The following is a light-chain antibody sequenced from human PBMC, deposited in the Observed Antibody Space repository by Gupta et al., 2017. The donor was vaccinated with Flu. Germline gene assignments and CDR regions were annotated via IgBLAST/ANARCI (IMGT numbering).Light chain of an antibody. V-gene: IGLV1-40*01. Sequence: QSVLTQPPSVSAVPGQRATIACTGSTSNIGAVYDVHWYQQLPGTAPQLLIFGNNNRPSGVPDRFSGSKSGTSASLAITXLXADDGAXYYCQSYDSSLSGYWVFGGGTKLTVL. J-gene: IGLJ3*02. CDR2: GNN. CDR3: QSYDSSLSGYWV. CDR1: TSNIGAVYD.